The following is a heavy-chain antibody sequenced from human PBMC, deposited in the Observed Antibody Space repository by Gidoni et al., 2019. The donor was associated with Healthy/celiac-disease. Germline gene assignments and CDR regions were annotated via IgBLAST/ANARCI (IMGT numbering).Heavy chain of an antibody. Sequence: HVQLQESGPGLVKPSQTLSFTRSVSGCSISSRGYYCSWFRQHPGKGLEWIGYIYYRGSTYYNPSLKSRVTISVDTSKNQFSLKLSSVTDADTAVYYCARGRNYYDSSGYYLAPYYFDYWGQGTLVTVSS. CDR2: IYYRGST. J-gene: IGHJ4*02. CDR1: GCSISSRGYY. V-gene: IGHV4-31*03. D-gene: IGHD3-22*01. CDR3: ARGRNYYDSSGYYLAPYYFDY.